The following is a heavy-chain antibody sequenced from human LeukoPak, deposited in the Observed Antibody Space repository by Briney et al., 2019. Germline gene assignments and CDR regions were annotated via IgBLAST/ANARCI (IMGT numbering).Heavy chain of an antibody. CDR1: GGSISSFS. CDR2: IYYSGST. Sequence: SETLSLTCTVSGGSISSFSWSWVRQPPGKGLEWVGYIYYSGSTNYNPSLKSRVTISVDTSKNQFSLKLSSVTAADTAVYYCARGMRSPTNFDYWGQGTLVTVSS. CDR3: ARGMRSPTNFDY. V-gene: IGHV4-59*01. J-gene: IGHJ4*02. D-gene: IGHD2-21*02.